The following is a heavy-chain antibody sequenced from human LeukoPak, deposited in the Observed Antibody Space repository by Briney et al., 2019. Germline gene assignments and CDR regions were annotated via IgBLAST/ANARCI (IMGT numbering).Heavy chain of an antibody. CDR2: INHSGST. V-gene: IGHV4-34*01. CDR1: GGSFSGYY. Sequence: PSETLSLTCAVYGGSFSGYYWSWIRQPPGKGLEWIGEINHSGSTNYNPSLKSRVTISVDTSKNQFSLQLNSVTPEDTAVYYCARAGQWLVLLDYWGQGTLVTVSS. J-gene: IGHJ4*02. D-gene: IGHD6-19*01. CDR3: ARAGQWLVLLDY.